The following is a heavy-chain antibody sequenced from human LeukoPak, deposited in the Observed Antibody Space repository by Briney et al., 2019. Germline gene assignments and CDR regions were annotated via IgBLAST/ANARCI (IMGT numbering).Heavy chain of an antibody. V-gene: IGHV1-69*05. CDR3: ARDGVSNVVVVAATYYHYYMDV. CDR1: GGTFSSYA. D-gene: IGHD2-15*01. J-gene: IGHJ6*03. CDR2: IIPIFGTA. Sequence: SVKVSCKASGGTFSSYAISWVRQAPGQGLEWMGGIIPIFGTANYAQKFQGRVTMTRDTSISTAYMELSRLRSDDTAVYYCARDGVSNVVVVAATYYHYYMDVWGKGTTVTISS.